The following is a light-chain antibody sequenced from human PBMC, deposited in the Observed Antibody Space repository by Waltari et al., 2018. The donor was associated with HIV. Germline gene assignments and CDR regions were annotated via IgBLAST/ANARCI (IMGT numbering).Light chain of an antibody. CDR2: EVS. CDR3: SSYTSSSTLEV. CDR1: SSDVGSYHY. Sequence: QSALTQPASVSGSPGQSITISCTGTSSDVGSYHYVSWYQQHPGKAPKLMIYEVSNRPSGVSNRFSGSKSGNTASLTISGLQAEDEADYYCSSYTSSSTLEVFGTGTKVTVL. J-gene: IGLJ1*01. V-gene: IGLV2-14*01.